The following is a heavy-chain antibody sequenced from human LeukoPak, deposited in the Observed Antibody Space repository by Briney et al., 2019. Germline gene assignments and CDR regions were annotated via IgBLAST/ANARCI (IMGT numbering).Heavy chain of an antibody. Sequence: TASQTLSLTCAVSGGSISSGGYSWSWIRQPPGKGLEWIGYIYHSGSTYYNPSLKSRVTISVGRSKNQFSLKLSSVTAADTAVYYCAGSYGSGSYYNLNWFDPWGQGTLVTVSS. D-gene: IGHD3-10*01. V-gene: IGHV4-30-2*01. J-gene: IGHJ5*02. CDR3: AGSYGSGSYYNLNWFDP. CDR2: IYHSGST. CDR1: GGSISSGGYS.